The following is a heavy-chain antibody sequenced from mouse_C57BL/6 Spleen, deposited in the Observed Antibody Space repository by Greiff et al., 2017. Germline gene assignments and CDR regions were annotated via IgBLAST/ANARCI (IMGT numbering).Heavy chain of an antibody. D-gene: IGHD2-2*01. CDR2: IWSGGST. Sequence: VMLVESGPGLVQPSQSLSITCTVSGFSLTSYGVHWVRQSPGKGLAWLGVIWSGGSTDYNAAFISRLSLSKDNSKSQVFFKMNSLQADDTAIYYCARDGYDRKAWCAYWGQGTLVTVSA. J-gene: IGHJ3*01. CDR1: GFSLTSYG. CDR3: ARDGYDRKAWCAY. V-gene: IGHV2-2*01.